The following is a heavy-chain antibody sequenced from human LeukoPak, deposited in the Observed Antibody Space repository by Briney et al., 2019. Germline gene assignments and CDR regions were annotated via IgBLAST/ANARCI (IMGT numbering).Heavy chain of an antibody. D-gene: IGHD3-22*01. CDR2: IYHSGST. V-gene: IGHV4-38-2*02. CDR1: GYSISSGYY. Sequence: SETLSLTCTVSGYSISSGYYWGWIRRPPGKGLEWIGSIYHSGSTYYNPSLKSPVTISVDTSKNQFSLKLSSVTAADTAVYYCARERSGYSLFDYWGQGTLATVSS. CDR3: ARERSGYSLFDY. J-gene: IGHJ4*02.